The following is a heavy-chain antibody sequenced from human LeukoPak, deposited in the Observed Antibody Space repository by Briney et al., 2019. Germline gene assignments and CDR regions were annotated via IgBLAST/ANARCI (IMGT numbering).Heavy chain of an antibody. CDR3: VKMSVWHYGSGSYGDY. J-gene: IGHJ4*02. CDR2: ITSNGGST. Sequence: GGSLRLSCSVSGFTFSSFAMHWVRQAPGKGLEYVSAITSNGGSTYFADSVKGRFTISRDNSKNTLYLQMSSLRAEDKAVYHCVKMSVWHYGSGSYGDYWGQGTPVTVSS. CDR1: GFTFSSFA. D-gene: IGHD3-10*01. V-gene: IGHV3-64D*09.